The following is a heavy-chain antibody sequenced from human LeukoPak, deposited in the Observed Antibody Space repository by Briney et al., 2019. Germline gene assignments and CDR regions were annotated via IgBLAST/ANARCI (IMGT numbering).Heavy chain of an antibody. CDR2: ISSSSSYI. Sequence: GGSLRLSCAASGFTFSSYSMNWVRQAPGKGLEWVSSISSSSSYIYYADSVKGRFTISRDSAKNSLYLQMNSLRAEDTAVYYCARARGSPVFDYWGQGTLVTVSS. CDR1: GFTFSSYS. J-gene: IGHJ4*02. D-gene: IGHD1-26*01. CDR3: ARARGSPVFDY. V-gene: IGHV3-21*01.